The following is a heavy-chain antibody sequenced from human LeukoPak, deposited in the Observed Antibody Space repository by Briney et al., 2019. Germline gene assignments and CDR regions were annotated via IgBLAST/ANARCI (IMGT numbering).Heavy chain of an antibody. D-gene: IGHD6-13*01. V-gene: IGHV4-38-2*02. Sequence: SETLSLTCTVSGYSISSGYYWGWIRQPPGKGLEWIGSIYHSGRTFYNPSLKSRVTISVDTSKNQFSLKLSSVTAADTAVYYCARWTAAAGRYYYYYMDVWGKGTTVTVSS. J-gene: IGHJ6*03. CDR1: GYSISSGYY. CDR2: IYHSGRT. CDR3: ARWTAAAGRYYYYYMDV.